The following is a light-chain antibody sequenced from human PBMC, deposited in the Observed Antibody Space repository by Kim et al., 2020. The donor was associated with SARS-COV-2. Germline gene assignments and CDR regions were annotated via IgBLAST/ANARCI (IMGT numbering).Light chain of an antibody. Sequence: VALGQTVRITCQGDSLRSYYATWYQQKPGQTPIVVIYGKNNRPSGIPDRFSGSSSGDTASLTITGTQAGDEADYYCNSRGSNDNVLFGGGTKLTVL. CDR3: NSRGSNDNVL. J-gene: IGLJ2*01. V-gene: IGLV3-19*01. CDR1: SLRSYY. CDR2: GKN.